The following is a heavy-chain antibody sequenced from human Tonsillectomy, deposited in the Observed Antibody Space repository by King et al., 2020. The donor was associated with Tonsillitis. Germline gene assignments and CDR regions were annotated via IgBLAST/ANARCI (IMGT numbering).Heavy chain of an antibody. CDR1: GFSLSTSGVG. CDR2: IYWNDDK. V-gene: IGHV2-5*01. Sequence: ITLKESGPTLVKPTQTLTLTCTFSGFSLSTSGVGVGWIRQPPGKALEWLALIYWNDDKRYSPSLKSRLTITKDTSKNQVVLTMTNMDPVDTATYYCANNTLNTAMPLEVVGIDYWGQGTLVTVSS. J-gene: IGHJ4*02. D-gene: IGHD5-18*01. CDR3: ANNTLNTAMPLEVVGIDY.